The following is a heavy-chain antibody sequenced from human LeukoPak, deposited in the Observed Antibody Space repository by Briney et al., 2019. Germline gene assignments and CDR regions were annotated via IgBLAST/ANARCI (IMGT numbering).Heavy chain of an antibody. D-gene: IGHD1-1*01. CDR1: GFTFSNYA. CDR3: VRKWNGGFDI. J-gene: IGHJ3*02. CDR2: MSDTGAYT. Sequence: PGGSLRLSCAASGFTFSNYAMSWVRQAPGKGLEWVSDMSDTGAYTNYLGSVKGGFTISRDYSENMLYLQMSSLRVEDTAVYYCVRKWNGGFDIWGQGTMVTVSS. V-gene: IGHV3-23*01.